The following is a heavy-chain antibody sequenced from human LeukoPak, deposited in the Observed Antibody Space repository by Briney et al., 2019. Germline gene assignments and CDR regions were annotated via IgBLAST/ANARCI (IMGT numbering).Heavy chain of an antibody. CDR1: GFTFSSYA. Sequence: GRSLRLSCAASGFTFSSYAMHWVRQAPGKGLEWVAVISYDGSNKYYADSVKGRFTISRDNSKNTLYLQMNGLRAEDTAVYYCARDQYYDYVWGSYRYSHGHGMDVWGQGTTVTVSS. V-gene: IGHV3-30-3*01. CDR2: ISYDGSNK. D-gene: IGHD3-16*02. J-gene: IGHJ6*02. CDR3: ARDQYYDYVWGSYRYSHGHGMDV.